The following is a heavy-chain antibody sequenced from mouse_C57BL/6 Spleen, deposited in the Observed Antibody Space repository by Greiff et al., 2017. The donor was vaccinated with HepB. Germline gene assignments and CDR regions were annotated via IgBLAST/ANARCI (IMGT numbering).Heavy chain of an antibody. CDR2: IYPGSGST. Sequence: VQVVESGAELVKPGASVKMSCKASGYTFTSYWITWVKQRPGQGLEWIGDIYPGSGSTNYNEKFKSKATLTVDTSSSTAYMQLSSLTSEDSAVYYCARRVFGSSYLYFDYWGQGTTLTVSS. V-gene: IGHV1-55*01. J-gene: IGHJ2*01. D-gene: IGHD1-1*01. CDR3: ARRVFGSSYLYFDY. CDR1: GYTFTSYW.